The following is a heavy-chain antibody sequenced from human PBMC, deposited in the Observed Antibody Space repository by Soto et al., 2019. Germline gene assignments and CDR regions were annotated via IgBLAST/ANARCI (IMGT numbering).Heavy chain of an antibody. D-gene: IGHD3-16*01. CDR2: ISSDGSDT. CDR3: MRDLKIGGGYFYYGMDV. Sequence: PGGSLRLSCEASGFIFRSYWMHWVRQAPGKGPVWVSRISSDGSDTNHADFVKGRFTTSRDNAKNTLYLQMDSLRVDDTAVYYCMRDLKIGGGYFYYGMDVWGQGTTVTVSS. J-gene: IGHJ6*02. V-gene: IGHV3-74*01. CDR1: GFIFRSYW.